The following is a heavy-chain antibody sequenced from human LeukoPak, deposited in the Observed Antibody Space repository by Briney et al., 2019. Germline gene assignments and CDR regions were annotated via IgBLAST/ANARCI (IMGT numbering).Heavy chain of an antibody. CDR1: GFTFSDYY. V-gene: IGHV3-11*06. CDR2: ISSSSSYT. CDR3: ARVDILTGYFDY. D-gene: IGHD3-9*01. J-gene: IGHJ4*02. Sequence: GGSLRLSCAASGFTFSDYYMSWIRQAPGTGLEWVSYISSSSSYTNYADSVKGRFTISRDNAKNSLYLQMNSLRAEDTAVYYCARVDILTGYFDYWGQGTLVTVSS.